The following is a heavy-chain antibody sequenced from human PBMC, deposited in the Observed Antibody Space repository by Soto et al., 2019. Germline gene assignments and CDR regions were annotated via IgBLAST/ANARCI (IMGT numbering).Heavy chain of an antibody. CDR1: GGTFSSYA. CDR3: AREGESITMVRGVSYYYYGMDV. J-gene: IGHJ6*02. CDR2: IIPIFGTA. V-gene: IGHV1-69*06. Sequence: SVKVSCKASGGTFSSYAISWVRQAPGQGLEWMGGIIPIFGTANYAQKFQGRVTITADKSTSTAYMELSSLRSEDTAVYYCAREGESITMVRGVSYYYYGMDVWGQGTTVTVSS. D-gene: IGHD3-10*01.